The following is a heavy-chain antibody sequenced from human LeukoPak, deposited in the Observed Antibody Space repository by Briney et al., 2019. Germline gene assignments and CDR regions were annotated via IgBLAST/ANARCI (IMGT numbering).Heavy chain of an antibody. CDR1: GYTLTELS. V-gene: IGHV1-24*01. CDR3: ATDLGYCSSTSCLSGG. D-gene: IGHD2-2*01. J-gene: IGHJ4*02. CDR2: FDPEDGET. Sequence: ASVKVSCKVSGYTLTELSMHWVRQAPGKGLEWMGGFDPEDGETIYAQKFQGRVTMTEDTSTDTAYVELSSLRSEDTAVYYCATDLGYCSSTSCLSGGWGQGTLVTVSS.